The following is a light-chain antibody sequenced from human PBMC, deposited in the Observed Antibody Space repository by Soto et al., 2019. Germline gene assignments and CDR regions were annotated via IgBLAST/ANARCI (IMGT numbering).Light chain of an antibody. V-gene: IGLV2-14*01. CDR3: SSNTSSSTLMV. J-gene: IGLJ2*01. CDR2: EVT. Sequence: QSALTQPASVSGSPGQSITISCTGTSSDGGGYNYVSWYQQHPGNAPKLMIYEVTYRPSGVSNRFSGSKSGNTASLTISGLEAEDEDDSYCSSNTSSSTLMVFGGGTKLTVL. CDR1: SSDGGGYNY.